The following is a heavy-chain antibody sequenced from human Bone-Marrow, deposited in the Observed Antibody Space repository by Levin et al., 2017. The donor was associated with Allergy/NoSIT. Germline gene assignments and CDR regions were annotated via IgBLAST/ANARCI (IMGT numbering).Heavy chain of an antibody. CDR1: GYSFTSYW. Sequence: ASVKVSCKGSGYSFTSYWIGWVRQMPGKGLEWMGIIYPGDSDTRYSPSFQGQVTISADKSISTAYLQWSSLKASDTAMYYCARQGKWYDILTGYSHPFDYWGQGTLVTVSS. V-gene: IGHV5-51*01. CDR2: IYPGDSDT. J-gene: IGHJ4*02. CDR3: ARQGKWYDILTGYSHPFDY. D-gene: IGHD3-9*01.